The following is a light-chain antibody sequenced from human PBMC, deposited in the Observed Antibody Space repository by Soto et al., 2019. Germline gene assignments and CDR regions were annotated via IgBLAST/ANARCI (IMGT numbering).Light chain of an antibody. J-gene: IGKJ3*01. Sequence: DIQMTQSPSSLSASVGDRVTITCRASQDIRNYLAWYQQRPGKVPTLLIYGASILQSGVPSRFSGSRSGTDYTLTISSLQSEDVATYYCHSYNTAAFTFGPGTNVDIK. CDR3: HSYNTAAFT. CDR2: GAS. V-gene: IGKV1-27*01. CDR1: QDIRNY.